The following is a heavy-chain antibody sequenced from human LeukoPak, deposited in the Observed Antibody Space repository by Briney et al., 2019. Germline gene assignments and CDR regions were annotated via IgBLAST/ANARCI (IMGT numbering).Heavy chain of an antibody. Sequence: GGSLRLSCATSGFTFSLYWMNWVRQAPGKGLEWVTNIKEDGSKKYYVESVKGRFTISRDNAKNSVFLQMNTLRADDTAIYYCARATRDDFGDVHDAFDVWGQGTMVAVSS. D-gene: IGHD4-17*01. CDR1: GFTFSLYW. J-gene: IGHJ3*01. CDR2: IKEDGSKK. V-gene: IGHV3-7*01. CDR3: ARATRDDFGDVHDAFDV.